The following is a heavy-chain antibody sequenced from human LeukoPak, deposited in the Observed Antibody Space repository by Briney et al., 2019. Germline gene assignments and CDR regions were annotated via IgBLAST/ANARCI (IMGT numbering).Heavy chain of an antibody. Sequence: GGSLRLSCAASGFTFSSYEMNWVRQAPGKGLEWVSYISSSGSTIYYADSVKGRFTISRDNAKNSLSLQMNSLRAEDTAVYYCARGDDYGDYEPEQRAYGMDVWGHGTTVTVSS. V-gene: IGHV3-48*03. CDR1: GFTFSSYE. CDR3: ARGDDYGDYEPEQRAYGMDV. J-gene: IGHJ6*02. D-gene: IGHD4-17*01. CDR2: ISSSGSTI.